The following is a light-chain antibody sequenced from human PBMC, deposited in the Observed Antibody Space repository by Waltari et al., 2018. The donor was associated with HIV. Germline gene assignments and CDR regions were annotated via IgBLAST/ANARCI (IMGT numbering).Light chain of an antibody. V-gene: IGKV1-5*03. CDR3: QKYNSSPWA. J-gene: IGKJ1*01. Sequence: DIQMTQSPPTLSASIGDRAAITCRASQDIVRWLACYQQKPGKAPKLLICKAALLESGVPSRFSGRGTGTDFALTISSLQPVDSATYYSQKYNSSPWAFGQEPTVEIK. CDR1: QDIVRW. CDR2: KAA.